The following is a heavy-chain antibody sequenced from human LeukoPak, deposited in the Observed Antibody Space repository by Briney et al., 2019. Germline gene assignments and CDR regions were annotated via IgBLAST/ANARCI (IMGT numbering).Heavy chain of an antibody. V-gene: IGHV3-23*01. CDR2: ISGSGGST. CDR3: TIASVAGSWYFDL. D-gene: IGHD6-19*01. Sequence: GGSLSLPCAASPCTFRSYSIIWGRQAAGNGLEGGVAISGSGGSTYYADSVQGRCTNYRDNSKNTLYLQMNNLRAEDTAVYYCTIASVAGSWYFDLWGRGTLVTVSS. J-gene: IGHJ2*01. CDR1: PCTFRSYS.